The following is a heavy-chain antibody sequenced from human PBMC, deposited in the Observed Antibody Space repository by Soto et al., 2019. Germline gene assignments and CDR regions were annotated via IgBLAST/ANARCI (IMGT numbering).Heavy chain of an antibody. CDR1: GGSFSGYY. D-gene: IGHD4-4*01. CDR2: INHSGST. CDR3: ALTDYSNSGPPPDYYGMDV. V-gene: IGHV4-34*01. Sequence: ETLSLTCAVYGGSFSGYYWSWIRQPPGKGLEWIGEINHSGSTNYNPPLKSRVTISVDTSKNQFSLKLSSVTAADTAVYYCALTDYSNSGPPPDYYGMDVWGQGTTVTVSS. J-gene: IGHJ6*02.